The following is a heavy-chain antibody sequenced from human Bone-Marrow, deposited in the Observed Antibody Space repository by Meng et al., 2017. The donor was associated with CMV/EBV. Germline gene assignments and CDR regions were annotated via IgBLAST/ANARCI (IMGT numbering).Heavy chain of an antibody. J-gene: IGHJ4*02. CDR1: GGTFSSYA. CDR3: AREGETGTPFDY. CDR2: IIPILGIA. Sequence: SVKVSCKASGGTFSSYAISWVRQAPGQGLEWMGGIIPILGIANYAQKFQGRVTITADKSTSTAYMELSSLRSEDTAVYYCAREGETGTPFDYWGQGTLVTVSS. V-gene: IGHV1-69*10. D-gene: IGHD1-1*01.